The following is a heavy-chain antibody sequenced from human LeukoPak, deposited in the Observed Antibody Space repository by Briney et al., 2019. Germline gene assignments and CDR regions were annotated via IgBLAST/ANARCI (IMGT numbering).Heavy chain of an antibody. CDR1: GGSFSGYY. CDR2: INHSGST. CDR3: ASGHQRIQLPTHWFDP. J-gene: IGHJ5*02. V-gene: IGHV4-34*01. Sequence: SETLSLTCAVYGGSFSGYYWSWIRQPPGKGLEWIGEINHSGSTNYNPSLKSRVTISVDTSKNQFSLKLSSVTAADTAVYYCASGHQRIQLPTHWFDPWGQGTLVTVSS. D-gene: IGHD5-18*01.